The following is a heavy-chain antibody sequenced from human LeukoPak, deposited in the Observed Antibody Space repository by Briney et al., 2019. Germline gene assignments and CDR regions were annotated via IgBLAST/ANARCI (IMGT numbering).Heavy chain of an antibody. Sequence: GGSLRLSCSASGFTFSSYWVTWVRQAPGKGLEWVANVKQDGSEKYYVDSVKGRFTISRDNAKNSLYLQMNSLRADDTAVYYCARQETSSYNGAFDIWGQGTMVTVSS. CDR1: GFTFSSYW. CDR2: VKQDGSEK. J-gene: IGHJ3*02. V-gene: IGHV3-7*01. D-gene: IGHD1-26*01. CDR3: ARQETSSYNGAFDI.